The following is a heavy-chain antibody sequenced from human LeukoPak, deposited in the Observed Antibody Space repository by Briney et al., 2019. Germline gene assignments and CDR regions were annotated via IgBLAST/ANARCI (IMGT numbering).Heavy chain of an antibody. CDR1: GFTFSSYW. CDR2: IKQDGSEK. V-gene: IGHV3-7*01. J-gene: IGHJ4*02. D-gene: IGHD3-22*01. CDR3: AREGGSGQTDYDSSGYLGY. Sequence: PGGSLRLSCAASGFTFSSYWMSWVRQAPGKGLEWVANIKQDGSEKYYVDSVKGRFTISRDNAKNSPYLQMNSLRAEDTAVYYCAREGGSGQTDYDSSGYLGYWGQGTLVTVSS.